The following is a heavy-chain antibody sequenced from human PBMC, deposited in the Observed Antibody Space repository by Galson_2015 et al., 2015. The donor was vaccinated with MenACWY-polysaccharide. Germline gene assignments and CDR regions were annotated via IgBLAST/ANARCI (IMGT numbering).Heavy chain of an antibody. V-gene: IGHV1-8*02. CDR1: GYTFTSYG. J-gene: IGHJ6*02. Sequence: SVKVSCKASGYTFTSYGISWVRQATGQGLEWMGWMNPNSGNTGYAQKFQGRVTMTRNTSISTAYMELSSLRSEDTAAYYCAREGPTTVIYYYYYGMDVWGQGTTVTVSS. CDR2: MNPNSGNT. D-gene: IGHD4-17*01. CDR3: AREGPTTVIYYYYYGMDV.